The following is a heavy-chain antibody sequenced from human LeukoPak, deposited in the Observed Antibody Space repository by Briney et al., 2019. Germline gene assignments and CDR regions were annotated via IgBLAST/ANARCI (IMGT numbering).Heavy chain of an antibody. D-gene: IGHD3-22*01. V-gene: IGHV4-34*01. CDR2: INHSGST. CDR1: GGSFSGYY. CDR3: AKDRATNYYDSSGTVYYFDY. J-gene: IGHJ4*02. Sequence: SETLSLTCAVYGGSFSGYYWSWIRQPPGKGLEWIGEINHSGSTNYNPSLKSRVTISVDTSKNQFSLKLSSVTAADTAVYYCAKDRATNYYDSSGTVYYFDYWGQGTLVTVSS.